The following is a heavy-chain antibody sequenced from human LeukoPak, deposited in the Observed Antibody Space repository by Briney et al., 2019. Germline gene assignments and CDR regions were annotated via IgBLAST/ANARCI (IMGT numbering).Heavy chain of an antibody. D-gene: IGHD3-16*01. CDR1: GFTFSSYS. V-gene: IGHV3-21*01. CDR2: ISSSSSYI. Sequence: PGGSLRLSCAASGFTFSSYSMNWVRQAPGKGLEWGSSISSSSSYIYYADSVKGRFTISRDNAKNSLYLQVNSLRAEDTAVYYCASALFLGDWFDPWGQGTLVTVSS. J-gene: IGHJ5*02. CDR3: ASALFLGDWFDP.